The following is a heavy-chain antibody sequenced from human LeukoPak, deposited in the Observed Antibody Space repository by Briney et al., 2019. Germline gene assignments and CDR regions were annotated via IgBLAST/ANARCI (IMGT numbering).Heavy chain of an antibody. CDR3: AKDLDPAYYYYYGMDV. D-gene: IGHD3/OR15-3a*01. Sequence: GGSLRLSCAASGFTFDDYAMHWVRQAPGKGLEWVSGISWNSGSIGYADSVKGRFTISRDNAKNSLYLQMNSLRAEDTALYYCAKDLDPAYYYYYGMDVWGQGTTVTVSS. CDR2: ISWNSGSI. CDR1: GFTFDDYA. J-gene: IGHJ6*02. V-gene: IGHV3-9*01.